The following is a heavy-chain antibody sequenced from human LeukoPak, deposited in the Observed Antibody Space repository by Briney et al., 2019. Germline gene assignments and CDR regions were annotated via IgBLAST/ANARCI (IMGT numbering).Heavy chain of an antibody. J-gene: IGHJ4*02. CDR1: GFTFSISA. V-gene: IGHV3-23*01. D-gene: IGHD3-22*01. Sequence: GGSLRLSCAASGFTFSISAMSSVRLARREGLEWLSFVSGIGSDSTTYYGESVKGPSTISRGNCNNTQYLQMNSLRAEDTAVYYCARDLYRIVVVPHYFDYWGQGALVTVSS. CDR2: VSGIGSDSTT. CDR3: ARDLYRIVVVPHYFDY.